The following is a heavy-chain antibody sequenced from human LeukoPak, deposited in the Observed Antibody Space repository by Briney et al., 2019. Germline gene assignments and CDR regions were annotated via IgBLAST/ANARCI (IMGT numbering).Heavy chain of an antibody. J-gene: IGHJ4*02. CDR3: ARVGTGSFDY. V-gene: IGHV3-9*01. D-gene: IGHD1-1*01. CDR1: GFIFNDYA. Sequence: GGSLRLSCAASGFIFNDYAMHWVRQPPGKGLEWVSTISWNSGNKLYSDSVKGRFTISRDNAENSLYLQMNSLRAEDTAVYYCARVGTGSFDYWGQGTLVTVSS. CDR2: ISWNSGNK.